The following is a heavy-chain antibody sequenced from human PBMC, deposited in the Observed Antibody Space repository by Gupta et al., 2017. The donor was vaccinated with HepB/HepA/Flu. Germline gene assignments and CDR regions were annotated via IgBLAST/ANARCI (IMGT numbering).Heavy chain of an antibody. D-gene: IGHD3-10*01. CDR2: INHSGST. V-gene: IGHV4-34*01. CDR1: GGSFSGYY. CDR3: EGYGSHYYYGMDV. Sequence: QVQLQQWGAGLLKPSETLSLTCAVYGGSFSGYYWSWIRQPPGKGLEWIGEINHSGSTNYNPSLKSRATISVDTSKNQFSLKLSSVTAADTAVYYCEGYGSHYYYGMDVWGQGTTVTVSS. J-gene: IGHJ6*02.